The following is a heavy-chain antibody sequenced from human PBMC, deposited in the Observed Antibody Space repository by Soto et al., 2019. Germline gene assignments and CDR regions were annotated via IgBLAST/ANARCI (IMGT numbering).Heavy chain of an antibody. CDR2: ISGCGGST. CDR3: ANNTLFEF. Sequence: LRVSRVASAFKSRKYSMILFRQAPGKRLEWVSAISGCGGSTYYADSLKGRFTISRDNSKNTLYLQMNSLRAEVMAVYYCANNTLFEFRGQRTMVIVS. J-gene: IGHJ3*01. V-gene: IGHV3-23*01. CDR1: AFKSRKYS.